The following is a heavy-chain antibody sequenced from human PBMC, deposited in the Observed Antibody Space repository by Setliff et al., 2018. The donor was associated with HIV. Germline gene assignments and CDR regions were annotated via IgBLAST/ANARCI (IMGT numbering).Heavy chain of an antibody. Sequence: ASVKVSCKASGYTFSSYGISWVRQAPGQGLEWMGWISGFNGKINYAENFQGRVTLTTDSSASTAHMELWSLTSDDTAAYYCARDLGGEHDYADPAYMDVWGKGTTVTVSS. J-gene: IGHJ6*03. CDR1: GYTFSSYG. CDR3: ARDLGGEHDYADPAYMDV. CDR2: ISGFNGKI. D-gene: IGHD4-17*01. V-gene: IGHV1-18*01.